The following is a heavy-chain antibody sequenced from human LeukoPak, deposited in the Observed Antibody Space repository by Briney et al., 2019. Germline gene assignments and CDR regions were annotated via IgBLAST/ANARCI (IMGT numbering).Heavy chain of an antibody. D-gene: IGHD3-10*01. CDR2: INHSGST. J-gene: IGHJ3*02. CDR1: GGSFSGYY. Sequence: SGTLSLTCAVSGGSFSGYYWSWIRQPPGKGLEWMGEINHSGSTNYNPSLKSRVTISVDTSKNQFSLRLSSVTAADTAVYYCARASPVGITMVRGVSHAFDIWGQGTMVAVSS. CDR3: ARASPVGITMVRGVSHAFDI. V-gene: IGHV4-34*01.